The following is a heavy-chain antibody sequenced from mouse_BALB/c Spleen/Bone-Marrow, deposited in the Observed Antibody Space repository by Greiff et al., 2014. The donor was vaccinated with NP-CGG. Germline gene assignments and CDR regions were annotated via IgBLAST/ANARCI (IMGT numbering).Heavy chain of an antibody. CDR2: INPSTGYT. J-gene: IGHJ4*01. V-gene: IGHV1-7*01. D-gene: IGHD2-1*01. CDR1: GYTFTSYW. CDR3: ARKGYGNYHYYAMDY. Sequence: QVHVKQSGAELAKPGASVKMSCKASGYTFTSYWMYWIKQRPGQGLEWIGYINPSTGYTEYNQKFKGKATLTADKSSNTAYMQLSSLTSEDSAVYYCARKGYGNYHYYAMDYWGQGTSVTVSS.